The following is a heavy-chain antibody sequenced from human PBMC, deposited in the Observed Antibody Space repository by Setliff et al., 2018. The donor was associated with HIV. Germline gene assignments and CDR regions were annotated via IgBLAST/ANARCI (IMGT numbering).Heavy chain of an antibody. CDR3: AKGVAAGRPYYSTWHFDY. CDR1: GFTFSNYV. Sequence: PGGSLRLSCAASGFTFSNYVMGWVRLPPGKGLEWVSGLSSGGDSAYYVDSVKGRFIISRDNSKNTLFLQMNNVRDDDTAIYYCAKGVAAGRPYYSTWHFDYWGQGTLVTVSS. V-gene: IGHV3-23*01. CDR2: LSSGGDSA. D-gene: IGHD6-13*01. J-gene: IGHJ4*02.